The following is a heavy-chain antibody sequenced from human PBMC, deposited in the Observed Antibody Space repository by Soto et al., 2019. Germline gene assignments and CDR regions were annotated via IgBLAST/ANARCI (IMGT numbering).Heavy chain of an antibody. D-gene: IGHD3-10*01. CDR1: GGSISSGGYY. J-gene: IGHJ6*03. V-gene: IGHV4-31*03. CDR2: IYYSGST. Sequence: SETLSLTCTVSGGSISSGGYYWSWIRQHPGKGLEWIGYIYYSGSTYYNPSLKSRVTISVDTSKNQFSLKLSSVTAADTAVYYCARGEYYGSGSYYTWTIVDSYMDVWGKGTTVTVS. CDR3: ARGEYYGSGSYYTWTIVDSYMDV.